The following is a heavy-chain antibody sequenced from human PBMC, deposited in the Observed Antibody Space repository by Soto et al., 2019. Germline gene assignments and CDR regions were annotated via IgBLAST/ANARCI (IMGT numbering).Heavy chain of an antibody. CDR3: ARVITAISRYYYYHGTDV. D-gene: IGHD3-16*01. Sequence: GGSLRLSCAASGFTVSSNYMSWVRQAPGKGLEWVSVIYSGGSTYYADYVKGRFTISRHNSKNTLYLQMNSLRAENTPVYYCARVITAISRYYYYHGTDVWGQGTTVTVSS. V-gene: IGHV3-53*04. J-gene: IGHJ6*02. CDR1: GFTVSSNY. CDR2: IYSGGST.